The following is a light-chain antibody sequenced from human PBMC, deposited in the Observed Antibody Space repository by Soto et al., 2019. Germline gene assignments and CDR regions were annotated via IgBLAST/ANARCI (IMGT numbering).Light chain of an antibody. V-gene: IGKV3-11*01. CDR3: QQRSSWIT. CDR2: DAS. Sequence: EVLLTQSPSTLSLSPGERATLSCRASQSVSTYLAWYQQKPGQAPRLLIYDASNRATGIPARLSGSGSATDFTLTISSLEPEDFAVYYCQQRSSWITFGQGTRLEIK. J-gene: IGKJ5*01. CDR1: QSVSTY.